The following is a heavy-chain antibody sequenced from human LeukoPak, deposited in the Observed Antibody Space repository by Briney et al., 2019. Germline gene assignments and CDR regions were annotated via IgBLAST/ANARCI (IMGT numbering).Heavy chain of an antibody. CDR1: GGSHSSGGYP. CDR3: ASYSSSSTFLDV. CDR2: IYHSGST. V-gene: IGHV4-30-2*01. J-gene: IGHJ6*02. D-gene: IGHD6-6*01. Sequence: SQTLSLTCAVTGGSHSSGGYPWRWIRHPPGKGLEWIGYIYHSGSTYYNPSLKSRVTISVDRSKNQFSLKLSSVTAADTAVYYCASYSSSSTFLDVWGQGTTVTVSS.